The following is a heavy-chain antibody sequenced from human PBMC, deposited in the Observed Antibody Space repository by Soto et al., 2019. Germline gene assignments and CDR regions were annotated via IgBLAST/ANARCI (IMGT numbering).Heavy chain of an antibody. CDR2: INPNSGGT. J-gene: IGHJ4*02. Sequence: ASVKVSCKASGYTFTGYYMHWVRQAPGQGLEWMGWINPNSGGTNYAQKFQGRVTMTRDTSINTAYMEPSRLRSDDTAVYYCARDLKYYDSSGYCDYWGQGTLVNVSS. V-gene: IGHV1-2*02. CDR3: ARDLKYYDSSGYCDY. CDR1: GYTFTGYY. D-gene: IGHD3-22*01.